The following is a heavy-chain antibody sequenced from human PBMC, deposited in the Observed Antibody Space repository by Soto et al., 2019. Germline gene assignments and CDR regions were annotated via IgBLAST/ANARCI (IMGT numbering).Heavy chain of an antibody. Sequence: SETMSLTCTVSGGSISSGGYYWSWIRQHPGKGLEWIGYIYYSGSTYYNPSLKSRVTISVDTSKNQFSLKLSSVTAADTAVYYCAREPGDFWSGPRRLEYYYGMDVWGQGTKVTVSS. D-gene: IGHD3-3*01. V-gene: IGHV4-31*03. CDR2: IYYSGST. CDR3: AREPGDFWSGPRRLEYYYGMDV. J-gene: IGHJ6*02. CDR1: GGSISSGGYY.